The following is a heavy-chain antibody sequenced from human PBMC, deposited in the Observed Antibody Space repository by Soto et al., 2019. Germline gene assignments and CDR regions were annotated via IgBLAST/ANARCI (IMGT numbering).Heavy chain of an antibody. Sequence: SVKVSCKTSGFTFRSSAVQWVRQARGQRLEWIGWLVVGTGNTNYAQKFQQRVTISSDRSTNTVSMELSSLTSEDTAVYYCATGAYCSGGSCSDYYYYYYRMDLWGQGTRVTVSS. CDR2: LVVGTGNT. J-gene: IGHJ6*02. CDR3: ATGAYCSGGSCSDYYYYYYRMDL. V-gene: IGHV1-58*01. CDR1: GFTFRSSA. D-gene: IGHD2-15*01.